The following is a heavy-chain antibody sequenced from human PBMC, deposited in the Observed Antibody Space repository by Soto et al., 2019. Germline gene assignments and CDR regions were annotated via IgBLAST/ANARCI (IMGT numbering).Heavy chain of an antibody. Sequence: PSETLSLTCTVSGGSVSSGRYYWSWSRQPPGKGLEWIGYVYYSGSTNYKSSLKSRDTISLDTSKNQFSLKLTSVTAADTAVYYCARSGAGSGWLGGQGTLV. J-gene: IGHJ4*02. CDR2: VYYSGST. CDR1: GGSVSSGRYY. D-gene: IGHD6-19*01. CDR3: ARSGAGSGWL. V-gene: IGHV4-61*01.